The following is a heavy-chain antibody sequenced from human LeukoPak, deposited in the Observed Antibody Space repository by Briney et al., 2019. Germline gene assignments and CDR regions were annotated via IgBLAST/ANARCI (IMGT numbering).Heavy chain of an antibody. D-gene: IGHD4-17*01. Sequence: GGSLRLSCALSGLTVNDNYMSWVRQAPGKGLEWVSLIFPDGQTYYADFVQGRFSISRDMSRNILFLDMSSLRASDTAVFFCARANPVYGDFDYWGQGTLVTVSS. J-gene: IGHJ4*02. CDR1: GLTVNDNY. CDR3: ARANPVYGDFDY. CDR2: IFPDGQT. V-gene: IGHV3-53*01.